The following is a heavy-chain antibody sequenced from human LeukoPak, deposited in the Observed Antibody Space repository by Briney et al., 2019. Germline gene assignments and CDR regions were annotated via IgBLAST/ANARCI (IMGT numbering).Heavy chain of an antibody. CDR3: VSSSSGWYRFQY. V-gene: IGHV3-23*01. CDR1: GFIFSNYA. D-gene: IGHD6-19*01. J-gene: IGHJ4*02. Sequence: KAGGSLRLPCAASGFIFSNYAMSWVRQAPGKGLEWVSAISGSGGNTYYADSVKGRFTISRDNSRSTLYLQMNSLRAEDTAVYYCVSSSSGWYRFQYWGQGTLVTVSS. CDR2: ISGSGGNT.